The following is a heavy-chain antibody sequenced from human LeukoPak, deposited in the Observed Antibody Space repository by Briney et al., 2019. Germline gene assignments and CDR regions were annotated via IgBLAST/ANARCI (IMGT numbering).Heavy chain of an antibody. Sequence: GGSLRLSCAASGFMHWVRQASGKGLEWVASIKEDGTEKYFVDSVKGRFTISRDTAKNSLYLQMNSLRAEDTAVYYCARVTRSGYSGYDFDYWGQGTLVTVSS. J-gene: IGHJ4*02. CDR3: ARVTRSGYSGYDFDY. CDR2: IKEDGTEK. D-gene: IGHD5-12*01. CDR1: GF. V-gene: IGHV3-7*05.